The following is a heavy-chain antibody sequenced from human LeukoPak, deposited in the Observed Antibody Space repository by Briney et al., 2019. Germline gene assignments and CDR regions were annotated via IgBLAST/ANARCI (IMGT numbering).Heavy chain of an antibody. CDR2: ISYDGSNK. Sequence: GGSLRLSCAASGFTFSSYGLHWVRQAPGKGLEWVAVISYDGSNKFYADSVKGRFTISRDNSKNTLYLQMNSLRAEDTAVYYCAKDKGSYYYGSGSYYRRFDYWGQGTLVTVSS. D-gene: IGHD3-10*01. V-gene: IGHV3-30*18. J-gene: IGHJ4*02. CDR1: GFTFSSYG. CDR3: AKDKGSYYYGSGSYYRRFDY.